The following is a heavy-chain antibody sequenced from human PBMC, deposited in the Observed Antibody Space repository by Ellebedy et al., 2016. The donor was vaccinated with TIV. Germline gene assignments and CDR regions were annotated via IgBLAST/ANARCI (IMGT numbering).Heavy chain of an antibody. D-gene: IGHD6-13*01. J-gene: IGHJ6*02. CDR2: IYHSGNT. V-gene: IGHV4-59*01. Sequence: ESLKISXAASGFTFSNYWMTWVRQPPGKGLEWIGEIYHSGNTAYNPSLKSRVTISVDTSKNQFPLKLSSVTAADTAVYYCARDDGIAAAGTFYGMDVWGQGTTVTVSS. CDR1: GFTFSNYW. CDR3: ARDDGIAAAGTFYGMDV.